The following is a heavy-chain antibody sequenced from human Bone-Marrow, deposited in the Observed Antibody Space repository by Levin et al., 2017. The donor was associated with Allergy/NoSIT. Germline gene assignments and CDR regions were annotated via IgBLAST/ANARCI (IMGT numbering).Heavy chain of an antibody. CDR2: IYYSGST. CDR1: GGSISSSSYY. V-gene: IGHV4-39*01. D-gene: IGHD5-12*01. J-gene: IGHJ6*03. CDR3: ASPTWSGYRQYYYMDV. Sequence: SETLSLTCTVSGGSISSSSYYWGWIRQPPGKGLEWIGSIYYSGSTYYNPSLKSRVTISVDTSKNQFSLKLSSVTAADTAVYYCASPTWSGYRQYYYMDVWGKGTTVTVSS.